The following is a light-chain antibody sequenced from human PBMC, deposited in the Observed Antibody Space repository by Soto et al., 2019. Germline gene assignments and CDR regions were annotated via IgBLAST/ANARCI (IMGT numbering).Light chain of an antibody. CDR2: GNS. CDR3: QSYDGSLSGYV. J-gene: IGLJ1*01. V-gene: IGLV1-40*01. CDR1: SSNIGAGYD. Sequence: QSVLKQPPSVSGAPGQRVTISCTGSSSNIGAGYDVHWYQQLPGTAPKLLISGNSNRPSGVPDRFSGSKSGTSASLAITGLQAEDEADYYCQSYDGSLSGYVFGTGTKLTVL.